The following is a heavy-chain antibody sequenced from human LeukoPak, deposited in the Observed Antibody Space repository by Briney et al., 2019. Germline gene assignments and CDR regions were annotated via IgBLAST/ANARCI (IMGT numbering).Heavy chain of an antibody. CDR3: ARPIRGVGLYYFDY. V-gene: IGHV4-39*07. CDR1: GGSISSSSYY. D-gene: IGHD3-10*01. CDR2: IYYTGST. J-gene: IGHJ4*02. Sequence: SETLSLTCTVSGGSISSSSYYWGWIRQPPGKGLEWIGSIYYTGSTYYNPSLKSRVTISLDTSKNQFSLKLSSVTAADTAVYYCARPIRGVGLYYFDYWGQGTLVTVSS.